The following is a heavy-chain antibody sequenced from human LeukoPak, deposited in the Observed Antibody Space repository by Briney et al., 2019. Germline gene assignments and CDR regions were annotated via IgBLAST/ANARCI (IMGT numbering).Heavy chain of an antibody. CDR3: AREQAALFCFKQKTAYEMDV. J-gene: IGHJ6*02. Sequence: GASVKVSCKASGGTFSSYAISWVRQAPGQGLEWIGRIIPILGIASYAQKFQGRVTITADKSTSTAYMELSSLRSEDTAVYYCAREQAALFCFKQKTAYEMDVWGQGTTVTVSS. D-gene: IGHD6-6*01. CDR1: GGTFSSYA. CDR2: IIPILGIA. V-gene: IGHV1-69*04.